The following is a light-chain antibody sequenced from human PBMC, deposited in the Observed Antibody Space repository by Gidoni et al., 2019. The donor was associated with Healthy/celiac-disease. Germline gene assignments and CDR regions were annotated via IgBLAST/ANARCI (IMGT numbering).Light chain of an antibody. CDR2: AAS. CDR1: QRISSY. CDR3: QQSYSTPWT. V-gene: IGKV1-39*01. J-gene: IGKJ1*01. Sequence: DIRMTQSPSSLSASVGDRVTITCRASQRISSYLTWYQQKPGKAPKLLIYAASSLESGVPSRFSGSGSGTDFTLTISSLQPEDFATYYCQQSYSTPWTFGQGTKVEIK.